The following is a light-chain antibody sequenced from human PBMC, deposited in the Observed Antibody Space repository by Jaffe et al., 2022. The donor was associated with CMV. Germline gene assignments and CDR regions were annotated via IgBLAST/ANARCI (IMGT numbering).Light chain of an antibody. CDR1: QDISNY. Sequence: DIQMTQSPSSQSASVGDRVTITCRASQDISNYLAWYQQRPGKVPQLLIYAASTLQSGVPSRFSGSGSGTDFTLTISTLQPEDVATYYCQKYNSGPWTFGQGTKVEIK. V-gene: IGKV1-27*01. J-gene: IGKJ1*01. CDR2: AAS. CDR3: QKYNSGPWT.